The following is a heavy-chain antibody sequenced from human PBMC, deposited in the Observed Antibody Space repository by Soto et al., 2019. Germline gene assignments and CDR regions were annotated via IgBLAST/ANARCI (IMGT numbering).Heavy chain of an antibody. V-gene: IGHV1-18*01. J-gene: IGHJ4*02. CDR2: ISAYNGNT. CDR3: ARDRAYYYDSSGYSTTTTFDY. CDR1: GYTFTSYG. D-gene: IGHD3-22*01. Sequence: GASVKVSCKASGYTFTSYGISWVRQAPGQGLEWMGWISAYNGNTNYAQKLQGRVTMTTDTSTSTAHMELRSLRSDDTAVYYCARDRAYYYDSSGYSTTTTFDYWGQGTLVTVSS.